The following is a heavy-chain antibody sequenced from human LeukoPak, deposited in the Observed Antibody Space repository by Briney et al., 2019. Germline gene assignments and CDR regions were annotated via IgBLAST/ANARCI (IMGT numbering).Heavy chain of an antibody. Sequence: GGSLRLSCAASGFTFSSYSMNWVRQAPGKGLEWVSCISSSSSYIYYAESVKGRFTISRDNAKNSLYLQMSSLRAEDTAVYYCARERVTRGSGSYFHDYWGQGTLVTVSS. V-gene: IGHV3-21*01. CDR3: ARERVTRGSGSYFHDY. CDR2: ISSSSSYI. CDR1: GFTFSSYS. D-gene: IGHD1-26*01. J-gene: IGHJ4*02.